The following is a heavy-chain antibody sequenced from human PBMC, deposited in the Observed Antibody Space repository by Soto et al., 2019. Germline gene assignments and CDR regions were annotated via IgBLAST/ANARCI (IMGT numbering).Heavy chain of an antibody. V-gene: IGHV2-5*02. J-gene: IGHJ3*01. CDR1: GFSFSADGVG. Sequence: TLKESGPPLVKPTQTLTLTCIFSGFSFSADGVGVGWIRQPPGKTLEWRALIYWDDDTRYRPSLKSRLTITKDSSKNQVVLAMTNMDPLDTATYYCAHAFGGTSWPNDAFDVWGQGTVVTVSS. D-gene: IGHD3-16*01. CDR2: IYWDDDT. CDR3: AHAFGGTSWPNDAFDV.